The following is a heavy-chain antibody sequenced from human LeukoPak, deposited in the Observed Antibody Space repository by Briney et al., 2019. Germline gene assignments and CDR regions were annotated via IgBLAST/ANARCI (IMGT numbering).Heavy chain of an antibody. CDR1: GYTFTGYY. D-gene: IGHD3-10*01. CDR2: INPNSGGT. Sequence: GASVKVSCKASGYTFTGYYMHWVRQAPGQGLEWMGWINPNSGGTNYAQKFQGRVTMTRDTSISTAYMELSRLRSDDTAVYYCARDDGSGSYMASEWSSEAPIDYWGQGSLVTVSS. J-gene: IGHJ4*02. CDR3: ARDDGSGSYMASEWSSEAPIDY. V-gene: IGHV1-2*02.